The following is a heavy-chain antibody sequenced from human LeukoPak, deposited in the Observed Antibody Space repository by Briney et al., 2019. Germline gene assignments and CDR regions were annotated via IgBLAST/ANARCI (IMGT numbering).Heavy chain of an antibody. CDR2: IKSKTDGGTT. D-gene: IGHD3-9*01. J-gene: IGHJ4*02. CDR3: TTATYYDILTGYSESFDY. CDR1: GFTFSNAR. V-gene: IGHV3-15*01. Sequence: GGSLRLSCAASGFTFSNARMSWVRQAPGKGLEWVGRIKSKTDGGTTDYAAPVKGRFTISRDDSKNTLYLQMNSLKTEDTAVYYCTTATYYDILTGYSESFDYWGQGTLVTVSS.